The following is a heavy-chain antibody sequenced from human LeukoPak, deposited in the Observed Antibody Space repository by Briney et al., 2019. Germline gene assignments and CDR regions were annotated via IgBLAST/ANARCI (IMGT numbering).Heavy chain of an antibody. D-gene: IGHD2-15*01. V-gene: IGHV4-31*03. CDR1: GGSIRIGGYY. J-gene: IGHJ4*02. CDR2: IYYSGST. Sequence: SETLSLTCTVSGGSIRIGGYYWSWIRQHPGKGLEWIGYIYYSGSTYYNPSLKSRVTISVDTSKNQFSLKLSSVTAADTAVYYCARESLLHTFDYWGQGTLVTVSS. CDR3: ARESLLHTFDY.